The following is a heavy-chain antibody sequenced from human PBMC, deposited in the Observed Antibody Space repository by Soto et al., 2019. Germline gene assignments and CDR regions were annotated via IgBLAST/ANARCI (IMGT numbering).Heavy chain of an antibody. CDR2: INAGNGDT. CDR3: ARPYSNSWSTYFDY. V-gene: IGHV1-3*01. J-gene: IGHJ4*02. D-gene: IGHD6-13*01. Sequence: GASVKVSCKTSWYSFTTYFMHWVRPAPGQRLEWMGWINAGNGDTKYSQQFQGRVTITRDTSASTTYMELSSLRSEDTAVYYCARPYSNSWSTYFDYWGQGTLVTVSS. CDR1: WYSFTTYF.